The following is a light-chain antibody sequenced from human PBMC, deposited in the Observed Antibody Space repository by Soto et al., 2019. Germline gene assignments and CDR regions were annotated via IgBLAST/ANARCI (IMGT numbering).Light chain of an antibody. CDR3: QHYNTYSGT. CDR1: QGINTW. J-gene: IGKJ3*01. V-gene: IGKV1-5*03. Sequence: DIQMTQSPSTLSASVGGRVTITCRASQGINTWLAWYQQKPGKAPKLLIYRASTLESGVPSRFSGSGSGTEFTLTISSLQPDDFSTYYCQHYNTYSGTFGPGTKVDI. CDR2: RAS.